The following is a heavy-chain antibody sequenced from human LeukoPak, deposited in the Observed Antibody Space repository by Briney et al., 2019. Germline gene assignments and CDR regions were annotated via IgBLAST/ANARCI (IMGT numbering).Heavy chain of an antibody. CDR2: VFDGKTT. V-gene: IGHV4-34*12. CDR3: ASGAWATRLHS. J-gene: IGHJ4*02. D-gene: IGHD5-24*01. Sequence: ASDTLSLTCAVYGESLNYYYWSWIRQSPEKGLEWIGEVFDGKTTNYNPSLKSRVTISAVTSSNQFSLNLKSVTAADTAVYYCASGAWATRLHSWAQGTLVIASS. CDR1: GESLNYYY.